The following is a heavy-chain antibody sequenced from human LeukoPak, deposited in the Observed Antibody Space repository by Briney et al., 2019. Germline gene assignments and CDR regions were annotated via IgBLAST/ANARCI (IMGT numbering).Heavy chain of an antibody. CDR2: ISSSSSYI. V-gene: IGHV3-21*01. Sequence: GGPLRLSCAASGFTFSSYSMNWVRQAPGKGLEGVSSISSSSSYIYYADSVKGRFTISRDNAKNSLYLQMNSLRAEDTAVYYCARNPYDSSGYYHNWGQGTLVTVSS. J-gene: IGHJ4*02. D-gene: IGHD3-22*01. CDR1: GFTFSSYS. CDR3: ARNPYDSSGYYHN.